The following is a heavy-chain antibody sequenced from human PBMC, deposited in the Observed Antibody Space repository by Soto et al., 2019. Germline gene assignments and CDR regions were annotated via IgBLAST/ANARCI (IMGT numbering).Heavy chain of an antibody. D-gene: IGHD2-8*02. J-gene: IGHJ4*02. CDR1: GGSFSGYY. V-gene: IGHV4-34*01. CDR3: ARDKITGLFDY. Sequence: QVQLQQWGAGLLKPSETLSLTCAVDGGSFSGYYWTWIRQPPGTGLEWIGEINHSGSTNYNQSLKNRVTISVDKSKNQFSLKLTSVTAADTALYYCARDKITGLFDYLGQGTLVTVSS. CDR2: INHSGST.